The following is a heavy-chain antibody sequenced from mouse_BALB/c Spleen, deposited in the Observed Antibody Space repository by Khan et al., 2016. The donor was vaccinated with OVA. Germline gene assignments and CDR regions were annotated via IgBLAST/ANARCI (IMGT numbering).Heavy chain of an antibody. J-gene: IGHJ3*01. CDR2: ILPESGST. V-gene: IGHV1-9*01. CDR1: GYTFSSYW. Sequence: QVQLQQSGAELVKPGASVKISCKATGYTFSSYWMDWVKQRPGHGLEWIGEILPESGSTNYNEKFKGKATFTADTSSNTAYMHLSSLTSEDTAVSYCPLYYRYDAGGEWYAYRGQGTVVVVS. D-gene: IGHD2-14*01. CDR3: PLYYRYDAGGEWYAY.